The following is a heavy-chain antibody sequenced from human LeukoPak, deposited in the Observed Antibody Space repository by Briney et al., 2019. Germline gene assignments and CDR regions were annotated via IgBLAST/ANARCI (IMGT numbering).Heavy chain of an antibody. V-gene: IGHV3-33*01. CDR3: ATDRA. CDR2: IWYDGSNK. Sequence: QPGRSLRLSCAASGFTFSSYGMHWVRQAPGKGLEWVAAIWYDGSNKYYADSVKGRFTISRDNSKNTLYLQMNSLRAEDTAVYYCATDRAWGHGTMVTVSS. CDR1: GFTFSSYG. J-gene: IGHJ3*01.